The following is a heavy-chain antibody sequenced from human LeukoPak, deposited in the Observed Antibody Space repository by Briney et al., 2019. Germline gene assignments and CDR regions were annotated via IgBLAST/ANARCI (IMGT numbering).Heavy chain of an antibody. CDR1: GGSISSGGYY. V-gene: IGHV4-31*03. D-gene: IGHD3-16*01. CDR2: IYYSGST. CDR3: ARGSTVWHY. Sequence: PSETLSLTCTVSGGSISSGGYYWSWIRQHPGKGLEWIGYIYYSGSTSYNPSLKSRVTMSADTSKNQFSLKLSSVTAADTAVYYCARGSTVWHYWGQGTLVTASS. J-gene: IGHJ4*02.